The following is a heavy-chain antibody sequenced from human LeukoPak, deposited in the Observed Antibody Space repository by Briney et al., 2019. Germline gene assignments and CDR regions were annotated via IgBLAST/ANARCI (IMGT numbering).Heavy chain of an antibody. J-gene: IGHJ6*03. CDR2: ISRSSNTI. V-gene: IGHV3-48*01. CDR1: GFTFSDYS. D-gene: IGHD6-6*01. Sequence: GGSLRLSCAASGFTFSDYSVNWGRQAPGKGLEWVSYISRSSNTIYYADSVKGRFTISRDNARNSLYLQMSSLRAEDTAVYYCARAPPGWYSSSSTPYYYYMDVWGKGTTVTVSS. CDR3: ARAPPGWYSSSSTPYYYYMDV.